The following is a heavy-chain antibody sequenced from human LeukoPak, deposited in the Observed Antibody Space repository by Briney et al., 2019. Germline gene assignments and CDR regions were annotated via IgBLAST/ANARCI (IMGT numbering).Heavy chain of an antibody. CDR1: GFTFSSYA. J-gene: IGHJ4*02. V-gene: IGHV3-23*01. CDR2: ISGSGGST. Sequence: GGSLRLSCAASGFTFSSYAMSWVRQAPGKGLEWVSAISGSGGSTYYADSVKGRFTISRDNSKNTLYLQMNSLRAEDTALYYCAKKGDYYDSGDYYFLLDYWGQGTLVTVSS. CDR3: AKKGDYYDSGDYYFLLDY. D-gene: IGHD3-22*01.